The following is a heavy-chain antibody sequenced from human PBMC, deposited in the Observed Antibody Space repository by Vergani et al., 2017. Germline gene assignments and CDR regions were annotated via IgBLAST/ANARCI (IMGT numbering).Heavy chain of an antibody. CDR3: ARGVGVTIFGVVIMSRWFDP. CDR2: INHSGST. Sequence: QVQLQQWGAGLLKPSETLSLTCAVYGGSLSGYYWSWIRQPPGKGLEWIGEINHSGSTNYNPSLKSRVTISVDTSKNQFSLKLSSVTAADTAVYYCARGVGVTIFGVVIMSRWFDPWGQGTLVTVSS. D-gene: IGHD3-3*01. V-gene: IGHV4-34*01. CDR1: GGSLSGYY. J-gene: IGHJ5*02.